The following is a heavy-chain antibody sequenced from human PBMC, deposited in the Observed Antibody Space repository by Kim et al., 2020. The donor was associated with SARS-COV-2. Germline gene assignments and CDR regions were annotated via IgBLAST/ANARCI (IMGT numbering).Heavy chain of an antibody. V-gene: IGHV4-59*12. CDR2: IYYSETP. D-gene: IGHD2-2*01. CDR1: AASISNYF. J-gene: IGHJ4*02. CDR3: ARLRRDSITSWYFDY. Sequence: SETLSLTCTVSAASISNYFWRWIRQPQGRGLEWIGYIYYSETPNYSSSLNSRVTMSVDTSKNLYSLKLSPVTAADTAVYYCARLRRDSITSWYFDYWGQGALVTVSS.